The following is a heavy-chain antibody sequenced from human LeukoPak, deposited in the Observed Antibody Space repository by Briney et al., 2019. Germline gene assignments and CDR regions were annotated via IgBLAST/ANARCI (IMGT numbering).Heavy chain of an antibody. D-gene: IGHD5-18*01. V-gene: IGHV4-31*03. CDR2: IYYSGST. CDR3: ASEGRYSYGNIDY. J-gene: IGHJ4*02. CDR1: GGSISSGGYY. Sequence: PSQTLSLTCTVSGGSISSGGYYWSWIRQHPGKGLEWIGYIYYSGSTYYNPSLKSRVTISVDTSKNQFSLKLSSVTAADTAVYYCASEGRYSYGNIDYWGQGTLVTVSS.